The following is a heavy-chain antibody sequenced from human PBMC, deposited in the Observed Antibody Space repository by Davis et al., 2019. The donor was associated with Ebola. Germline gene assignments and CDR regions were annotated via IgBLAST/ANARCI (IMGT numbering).Heavy chain of an antibody. V-gene: IGHV1-69*04. Sequence: AASVKVSCKASGGTFSSYAISWVRQAPGQGLEWMGRIIPILGIANYAQKFQGRVTITADKSTSTAYMELSSLRSDDTAVYYCARDFPIVVVVAATSYYYGMDVWGQGTTVTVSS. CDR2: IIPILGIA. CDR1: GGTFSSYA. J-gene: IGHJ6*02. CDR3: ARDFPIVVVVAATSYYYGMDV. D-gene: IGHD2-15*01.